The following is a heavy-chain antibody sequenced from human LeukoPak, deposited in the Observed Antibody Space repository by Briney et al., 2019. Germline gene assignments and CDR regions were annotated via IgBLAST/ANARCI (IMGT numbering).Heavy chain of an antibody. V-gene: IGHV4-59*08. CDR3: ARRTVVFDY. CDR1: GGSISNYY. J-gene: IGHJ4*02. Sequence: SETLSLTCTVSGGSISNYYWSWIRQPPGKGLEWIGYIYYSGSTNYNPSLKSRVTISVDSSKTQFSLKLSSVTAADTAVYYCARRTVVFDYWGQGTLVTVSS. CDR2: IYYSGST. D-gene: IGHD4-23*01.